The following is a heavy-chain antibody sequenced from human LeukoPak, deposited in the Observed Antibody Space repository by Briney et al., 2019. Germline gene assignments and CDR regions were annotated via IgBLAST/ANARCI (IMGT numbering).Heavy chain of an antibody. CDR1: GGTFSSYA. CDR3: ARKRPYNNQSKYLNWFDP. J-gene: IGHJ5*02. D-gene: IGHD3-10*01. Sequence: GASVKVSCKASGGTFSSYAISWVRQAPGQGLEWMGGIIPIFGTANCAQKFQGRVTITADESTSTAYMELSSLRSEDTAVYYCARKRPYNNQSKYLNWFDPWGQGTLVTVSS. CDR2: IIPIFGTA. V-gene: IGHV1-69*13.